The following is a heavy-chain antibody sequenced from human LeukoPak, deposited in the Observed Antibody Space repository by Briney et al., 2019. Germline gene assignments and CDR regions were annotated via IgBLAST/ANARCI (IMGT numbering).Heavy chain of an antibody. V-gene: IGHV3-48*03. J-gene: IGHJ4*02. D-gene: IGHD5-12*01. CDR3: AKVATEAYYFDY. CDR1: GFTFSSYE. Sequence: GGSLRLSRAASGFTFSSYEMNWVRHAPGKSLEWVSYIGSFGTTISYADSVKGRFTISRDNAKRSLYLQMSSLRAEDTAVYYCAKVATEAYYFDYWGQGTLVTVSS. CDR2: IGSFGTTI.